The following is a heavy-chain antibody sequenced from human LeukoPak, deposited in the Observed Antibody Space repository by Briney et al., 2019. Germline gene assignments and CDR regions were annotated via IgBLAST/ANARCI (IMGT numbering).Heavy chain of an antibody. J-gene: IGHJ6*02. CDR3: ARGCRVVPGVHNVGMTSYYNGMDV. CDR2: FNPSGGDT. D-gene: IGHD2-2*01. Sequence: AASVKVSCKASGYTFTSYYMHWVRQAPGLGPQWMGIFNPSGGDTSYAQKFQGRVTTTRDTSTSTVYMEVVSLRSEDTAVYYCARGCRVVPGVHNVGMTSYYNGMDVWGQGTTVTVSS. CDR1: GYTFTSYY. V-gene: IGHV1-46*01.